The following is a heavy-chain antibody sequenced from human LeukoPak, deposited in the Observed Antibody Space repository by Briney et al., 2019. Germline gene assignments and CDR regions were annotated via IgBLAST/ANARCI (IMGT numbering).Heavy chain of an antibody. CDR1: GFTFSHHG. D-gene: IGHD2-15*01. CDR3: ARAGYCSGGSCYDYLDY. J-gene: IGHJ4*02. V-gene: IGHV3-30*02. CDR2: IRNDGSNH. Sequence: GGSLRLSCAASGFTFSHHGMHWVRQAPGKGLEWVAFIRNDGSNHYYADSVKGRFTISRDNYKNTLYLQMNSLGAEDTALYYCARAGYCSGGSCYDYLDYWGQGTLVTVSS.